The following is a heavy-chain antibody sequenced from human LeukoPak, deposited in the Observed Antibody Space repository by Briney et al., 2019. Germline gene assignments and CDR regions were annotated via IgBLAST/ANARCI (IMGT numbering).Heavy chain of an antibody. CDR1: GGSISSSNR. D-gene: IGHD3-9*01. Sequence: SETLSLTCAVSGGSISSSNRWSWVRQPPGKGLEWIGEIYHSGSTNYNPSLGSRVTISVDKSNNQVSLKLSSVTAADTAVYYCANRIRYFDWSPPHFHYWGQGTLVTVSS. CDR3: ANRIRYFDWSPPHFHY. V-gene: IGHV4-4*02. J-gene: IGHJ4*02. CDR2: IYHSGST.